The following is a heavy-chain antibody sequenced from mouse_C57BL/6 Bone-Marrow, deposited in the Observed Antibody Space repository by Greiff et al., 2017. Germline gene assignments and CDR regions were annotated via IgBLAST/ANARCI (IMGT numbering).Heavy chain of an antibody. J-gene: IGHJ1*03. Sequence: VQLKESGPVLVKPGPSVKISCKASGFTFIDSYMPWVNQSHGKSLEWIALVYPYNGGTSYNPKFKGKYTLTVDTSSSTTYMELNSMTSEDSAVYYCARDGYDWYFDVWGTGTTVTVSS. CDR2: VYPYNGGT. D-gene: IGHD2-2*01. CDR1: GFTFIDSY. V-gene: IGHV1-36*01. CDR3: ARDGYDWYFDV.